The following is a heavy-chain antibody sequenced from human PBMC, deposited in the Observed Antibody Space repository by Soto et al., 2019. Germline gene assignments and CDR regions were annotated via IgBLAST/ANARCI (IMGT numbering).Heavy chain of an antibody. D-gene: IGHD1-26*01. J-gene: IGHJ4*02. CDR3: SLEGLATISYYFDY. CDR1: GGSVSSSSYY. Sequence: QLQLQESGPGLVKPSETLSLTCTVSGGSVSSSSYYWGWVRQPPGKGLEWIGSVYYSGSTYYNPSLEGRVTISVDKSKNQFSLKRMSLSAADTAVYCGSLEGLATISYYFDYWGQGALVTVSS. CDR2: VYYSGST. V-gene: IGHV4-39*01.